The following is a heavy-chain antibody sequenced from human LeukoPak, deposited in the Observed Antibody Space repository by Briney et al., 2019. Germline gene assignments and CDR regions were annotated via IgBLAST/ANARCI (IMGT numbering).Heavy chain of an antibody. J-gene: IGHJ4*02. CDR3: ARPSAGGDYFDY. Sequence: GESLRLSCAASGFTFSSYAMHWVRQAPGKGLEWVAVISYDGSNKYYADSVKGRFTISRDNSKNTLYLQMNSLRAEDTAVYYCARPSAGGDYFDYWGQGTLVTVSS. D-gene: IGHD3-10*01. V-gene: IGHV3-30-3*01. CDR1: GFTFSSYA. CDR2: ISYDGSNK.